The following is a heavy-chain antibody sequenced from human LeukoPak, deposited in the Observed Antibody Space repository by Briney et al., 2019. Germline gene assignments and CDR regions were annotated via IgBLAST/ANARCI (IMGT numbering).Heavy chain of an antibody. J-gene: IGHJ4*02. CDR2: ISFDGGNK. V-gene: IGHV3-30-3*01. CDR3: ARGRAGIAAAGFDY. D-gene: IGHD6-13*01. CDR1: GFTSSMSA. Sequence: LPGGSLRLSCATSGFTSSMSAMHWVRLAPGKGLDWVAVISFDGGNKFYADSVKGRFSISRDNSKNTLYLQMNSLGLDDTAVYFCARGRAGIAAAGFDYWGQGTLVTVSS.